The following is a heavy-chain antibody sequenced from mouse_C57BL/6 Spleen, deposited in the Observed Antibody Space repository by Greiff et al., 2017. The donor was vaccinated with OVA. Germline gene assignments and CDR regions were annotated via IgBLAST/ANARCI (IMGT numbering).Heavy chain of an antibody. V-gene: IGHV1-50*01. CDR2: IDPSDSYT. CDR3: AYYGSSSYAMDY. D-gene: IGHD1-1*01. Sequence: QVQLQQSGAELVKPGASVKLSCKASGYTFTSYWMQWVKQRPGQGLEWIGEIDPSDSYTNYNQKFKGKATLTVDTSSSTAYMQLSSLTSEDSAVYYCAYYGSSSYAMDYWGQGTSVTVSS. J-gene: IGHJ4*01. CDR1: GYTFTSYW.